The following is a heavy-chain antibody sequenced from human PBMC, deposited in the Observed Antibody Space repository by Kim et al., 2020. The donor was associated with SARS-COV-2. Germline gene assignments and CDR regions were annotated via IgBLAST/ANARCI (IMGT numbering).Heavy chain of an antibody. CDR3: AKGLGMDV. J-gene: IGHJ6*02. Sequence: GGSLRLSCAASGFTFSSYGMTWVRQAPGKGLEWVSGIYLSGDATYYADSVKGRFTISRDNSKNTLYLQMNSLRAEDTAVYYCAKGLGMDVWGQGTTVTVS. CDR2: IYLSGDAT. V-gene: IGHV3-23*01. CDR1: GFTFSSYG.